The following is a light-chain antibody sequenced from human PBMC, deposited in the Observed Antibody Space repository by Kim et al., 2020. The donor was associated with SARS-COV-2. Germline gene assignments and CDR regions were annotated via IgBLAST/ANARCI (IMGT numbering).Light chain of an antibody. Sequence: DIQMTQSPSTLSASVGDRVTITCRASQSFSSWLAWYQEKPGKVPKLLIYKTSILESGVPSRFSGSGSGTEFTLTISSLQPDDFATYYCQQYNKYRSTFGQGTRVEIK. J-gene: IGKJ5*01. V-gene: IGKV1-5*03. CDR3: QQYNKYRST. CDR2: KTS. CDR1: QSFSSW.